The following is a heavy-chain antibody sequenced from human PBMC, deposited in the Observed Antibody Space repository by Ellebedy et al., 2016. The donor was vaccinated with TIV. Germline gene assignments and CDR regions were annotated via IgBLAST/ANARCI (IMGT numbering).Heavy chain of an antibody. CDR2: INPSGGST. CDR1: GYTFTSYY. D-gene: IGHD1-1*01. CDR3: ARDPQGGTTSYYFDY. J-gene: IGHJ4*02. Sequence: ASVKVSXXASGYTFTSYYMHWVRQAPGQGLEWMGIINPSGGSTSYAQKFQGRVTMTRDTSTSTVYMELSSLRSEDTAVYYCARDPQGGTTSYYFDYWGQGTLVTVSS. V-gene: IGHV1-46*01.